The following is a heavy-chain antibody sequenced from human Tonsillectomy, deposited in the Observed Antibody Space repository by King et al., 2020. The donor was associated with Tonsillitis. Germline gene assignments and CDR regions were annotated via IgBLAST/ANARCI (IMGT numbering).Heavy chain of an antibody. D-gene: IGHD6-25*01. CDR2: TSSSSSTI. V-gene: IGHV3-48*01. Sequence: DVQLVESGGGLVQPGGSLRLSCVASGFTFTSYSMNWVRQAPGKGLEWVSYTSSSSSTIYYADSVKGRFTISRDNAKNSVYLQMNSLRGEDTAVYYCARDRTAGYWYFDLWGRGTLVTVSS. CDR1: GFTFTSYS. J-gene: IGHJ2*01. CDR3: ARDRTAGYWYFDL.